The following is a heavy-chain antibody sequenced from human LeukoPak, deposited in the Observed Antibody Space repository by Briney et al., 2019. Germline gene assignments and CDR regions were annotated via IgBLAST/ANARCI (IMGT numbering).Heavy chain of an antibody. V-gene: IGHV3-23*01. Sequence: QSGGSLRLSCAASGFTFSSYAMSWVRQAPGKGLEWVSAISGSGGSTYYADSVKGRFTISRDNSKNTLYLQMNSLRAEDTAVYYCAIVVAATQRRGDNIEYWGQGTLVTVSS. D-gene: IGHD2-15*01. J-gene: IGHJ4*02. CDR3: AIVVAATQRRGDNIEY. CDR2: ISGSGGST. CDR1: GFTFSSYA.